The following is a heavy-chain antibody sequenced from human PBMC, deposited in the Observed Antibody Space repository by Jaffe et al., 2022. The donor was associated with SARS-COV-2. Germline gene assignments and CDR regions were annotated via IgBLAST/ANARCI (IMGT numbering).Heavy chain of an antibody. V-gene: IGHV3-30*18. D-gene: IGHD3-10*01. CDR2: ISYDGSNK. CDR1: GFTFSSYG. CDR3: AKDRGGPSRVGMDV. J-gene: IGHJ6*02. Sequence: QVQLVESGGGVVQPGRSLRLSCAASGFTFSSYGMHWVRQAPGKGLEWVAVISYDGSNKYYADSVKGRFTISRDNSKNTLYLQMNSLRAEDTAVYYCAKDRGGPSRVGMDVWGQGTTVTVSS.